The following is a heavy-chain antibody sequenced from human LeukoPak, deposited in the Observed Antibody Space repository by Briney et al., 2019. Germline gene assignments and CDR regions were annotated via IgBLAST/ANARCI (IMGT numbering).Heavy chain of an antibody. CDR2: GYYTGST. Sequence: TASETLSLTCTVSGDSISSSNYYWGWIRQPPGKGREWIGSGYYTGSTYYNPALQSRVTISVDTSKNQFSLKLNSVTAADTAVYYCARPGYSSGPYYFDYWGQGTLVTVSS. CDR1: GDSISSSNYY. D-gene: IGHD5-18*01. CDR3: ARPGYSSGPYYFDY. J-gene: IGHJ4*02. V-gene: IGHV4-39*01.